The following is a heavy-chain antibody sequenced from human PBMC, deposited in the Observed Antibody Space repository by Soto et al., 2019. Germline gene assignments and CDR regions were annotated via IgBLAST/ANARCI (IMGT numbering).Heavy chain of an antibody. V-gene: IGHV3-53*01. D-gene: IGHD3-10*01. CDR3: AAHPGGGGY. Sequence: EVQLVESGGGLIQPGGSLRLSCAVSGFTVSNNYMSWVRQAPGKGLEGVSVIYSGGYTAYGDSVKGRFTISRDNSKNTQILQRKSRGAAATAVYSWAAHPGGGGYWGQGTLVTVSS. CDR1: GFTVSNNY. J-gene: IGHJ4*02. CDR2: IYSGGYT.